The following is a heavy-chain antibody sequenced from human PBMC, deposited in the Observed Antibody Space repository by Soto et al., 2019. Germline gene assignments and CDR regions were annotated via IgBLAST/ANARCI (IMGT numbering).Heavy chain of an antibody. CDR3: ARPPLGYDSSGYYFDY. Sequence: GESLQISYKGSGYSFTSYWIGWVRQIPGKGLEWMGIIYPGDSDTRYSPSFQGQVTISADKSISTAYLQWSSLKASDTAMYYCARPPLGYDSSGYYFDYWGQGTLVTVSS. CDR1: GYSFTSYW. D-gene: IGHD3-22*01. J-gene: IGHJ4*02. CDR2: IYPGDSDT. V-gene: IGHV5-51*01.